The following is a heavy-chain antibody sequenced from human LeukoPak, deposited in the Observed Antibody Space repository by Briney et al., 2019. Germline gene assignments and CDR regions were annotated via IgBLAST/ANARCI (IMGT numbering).Heavy chain of an antibody. J-gene: IGHJ5*02. D-gene: IGHD2/OR15-2a*01. CDR1: GASVSSDY. CDR2: IYHSGHT. V-gene: IGHV4-59*08. CDR3: ARHPFQYPFDH. Sequence: PSETLSLTCTVSGASVSSDYWSWIRQSPGKGLEWIGYIYHSGHTMSNPSLKSRVSLSLDTSNNQFSLKLSSVTAADTAVYYCARHPFQYPFDHWGQGTVVSVSS.